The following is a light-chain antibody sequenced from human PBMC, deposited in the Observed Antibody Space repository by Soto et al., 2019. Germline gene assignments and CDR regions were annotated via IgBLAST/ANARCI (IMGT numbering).Light chain of an antibody. CDR3: QHIYSRPGT. V-gene: IGKV1-39*01. J-gene: IGKJ1*01. CDR2: AAS. CDR1: QTISNY. Sequence: DIQMTQSPSSLSASVGDRVTITCRASQTISNYLNWYQQKPGKAPKLLIYAASSLQSGVPSRFSGSGSGTDFTLTISSLQSEDFATYYCQHIYSRPGTFGQGTKVEIK.